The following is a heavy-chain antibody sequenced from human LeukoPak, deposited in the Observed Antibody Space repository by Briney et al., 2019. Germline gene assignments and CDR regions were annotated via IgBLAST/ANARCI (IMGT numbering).Heavy chain of an antibody. CDR3: AHYDFWSGYPDY. V-gene: IGHV3-23*01. CDR2: ISGSGGST. Sequence: GGSLRLSCAASGFTFSSYAMSWVRQAPGKGLEWVSAISGSGGSTYYADSVKGRFTISRDNSKNTLYLQMNSLRAEDTAVYYCAHYDFWSGYPDYWGQGTLVTVSS. CDR1: GFTFSSYA. J-gene: IGHJ4*02. D-gene: IGHD3-3*01.